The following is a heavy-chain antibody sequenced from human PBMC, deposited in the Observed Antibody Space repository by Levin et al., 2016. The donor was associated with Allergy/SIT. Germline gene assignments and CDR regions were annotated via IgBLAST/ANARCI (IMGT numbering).Heavy chain of an antibody. CDR2: ISAYNGNT. CDR3: ARDMMSSGYDY. Sequence: WVRQAPGQGLEWMGWISAYNGNTNYAQKLQGRVTMTTDTSTSTAYMELRSLRSDDTAVYYCARDMMSSGYDYWGQGTLVTVSS. V-gene: IGHV1-18*01. D-gene: IGHD3-22*01. J-gene: IGHJ4*02.